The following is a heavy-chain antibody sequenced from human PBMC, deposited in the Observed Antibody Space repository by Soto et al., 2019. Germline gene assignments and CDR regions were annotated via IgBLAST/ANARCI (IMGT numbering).Heavy chain of an antibody. CDR2: ISYDGSNK. J-gene: IGHJ3*02. V-gene: IGHV3-30*18. Sequence: GGSLRLSCAASGFTFSSYGMHWVRQAPGKGLEWVAVISYDGSNKYYADSVKGRFTISRDNSKNTLYLQMNSLRAEDTAVYYCAKTWVLGPRTAAGLAFDIWGQGTMVTVSS. CDR3: AKTWVLGPRTAAGLAFDI. CDR1: GFTFSSYG. D-gene: IGHD6-13*01.